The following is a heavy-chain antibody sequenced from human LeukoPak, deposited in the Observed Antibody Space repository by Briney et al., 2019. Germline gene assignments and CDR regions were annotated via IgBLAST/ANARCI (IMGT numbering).Heavy chain of an antibody. CDR1: GYTFTSYG. J-gene: IGHJ5*02. CDR3: ARILGELQSFDP. Sequence: ASVKVSCEASGYTFTSYGIIWVRQAPGQGLEWMGWISAYNGNTNYAQKLQGRVTMTTDTSTSTAYMELRSLRSDDTAVYYCARILGELQSFDPWGQGTLVTVSS. D-gene: IGHD3-10*01. CDR2: ISAYNGNT. V-gene: IGHV1-18*01.